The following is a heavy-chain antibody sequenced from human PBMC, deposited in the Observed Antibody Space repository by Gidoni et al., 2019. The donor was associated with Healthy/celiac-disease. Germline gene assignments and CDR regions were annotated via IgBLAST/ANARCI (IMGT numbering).Heavy chain of an antibody. J-gene: IGHJ4*02. V-gene: IGHV4-34*01. CDR1: GGSFSGYY. Sequence: QVQLQQWGAGLLKPSETLSLTCAVYGGSFSGYYWSWIRQPPGKGLEWIGEINHSGSTNYNPSLKSRVTISVDTSKNQFSLKLSSVTAADTAVYYCARGGWVKVTTIRGGKGVYFDYWGQGTLVTVSS. CDR2: INHSGST. CDR3: ARGGWVKVTTIRGGKGVYFDY. D-gene: IGHD5-12*01.